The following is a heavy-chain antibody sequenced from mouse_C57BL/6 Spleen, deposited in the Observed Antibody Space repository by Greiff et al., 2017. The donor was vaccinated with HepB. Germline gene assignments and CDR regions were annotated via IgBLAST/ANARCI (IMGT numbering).Heavy chain of an antibody. J-gene: IGHJ3*01. CDR3: AREGLRSGFAY. Sequence: QVQLQQPGAELVRPGSSVKLSCKASGYTFTSYWMHWVKQRPIQGLEWIGNIDPSDSETHYNQKFKDKATLTVDKSSSTAYMQLSSLTSEDSAVYYCAREGLRSGFAYWGQGTLVTVSA. V-gene: IGHV1-52*01. CDR2: IDPSDSET. D-gene: IGHD1-1*01. CDR1: GYTFTSYW.